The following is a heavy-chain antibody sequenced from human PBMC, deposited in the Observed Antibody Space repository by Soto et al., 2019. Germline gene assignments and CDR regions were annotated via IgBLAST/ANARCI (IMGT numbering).Heavy chain of an antibody. V-gene: IGHV3-30*18. Sequence: ESGGGVVQPGRSLRLSCAASGFTFSSYGMHWVRQAPGKGLEWVAVISYDGSNKYYADSVKGRFTISRDNSKNTLYLQMNSLRAEDTAVYYCAKRSGSYYPVDYWGQGTLVTVSS. CDR3: AKRSGSYYPVDY. D-gene: IGHD1-26*01. CDR2: ISYDGSNK. CDR1: GFTFSSYG. J-gene: IGHJ4*02.